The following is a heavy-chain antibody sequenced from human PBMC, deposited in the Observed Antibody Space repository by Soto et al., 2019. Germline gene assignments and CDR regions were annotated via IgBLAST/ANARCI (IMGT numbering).Heavy chain of an antibody. Sequence: SETLSLTCTVSGGSISSYYWSWIRQPPGKGLEWIGYIYCSGSTNYNPSLKSRVTISVDTSKNQFSLKLSSVTAADTAVYYCARHVRGVDYWGQGTLVTVSS. CDR2: IYCSGST. J-gene: IGHJ4*02. CDR1: GGSISSYY. CDR3: ARHVRGVDY. V-gene: IGHV4-59*08.